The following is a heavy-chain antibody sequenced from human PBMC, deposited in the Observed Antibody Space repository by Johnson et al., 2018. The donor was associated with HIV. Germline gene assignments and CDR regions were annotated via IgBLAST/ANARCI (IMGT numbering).Heavy chain of an antibody. CDR3: AKDSLSSGYLAAAFDM. CDR2: ISGNSDHK. V-gene: IGHV3-9*01. D-gene: IGHD3-22*01. CDR1: GFRFDDYG. J-gene: IGHJ3*02. Sequence: VQLVESGGGLVQPGRSLRLSCAASGFRFDDYGMHWVRQAPGKGLEWVSGISGNSDHKVYVDSVKGRFTISRDNAKNSVYLQMNSLKPEDTALYYCAKDSLSSGYLAAAFDMWGQGTMVTVSS.